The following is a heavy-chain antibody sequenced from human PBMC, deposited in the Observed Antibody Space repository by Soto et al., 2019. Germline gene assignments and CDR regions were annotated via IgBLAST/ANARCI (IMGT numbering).Heavy chain of an antibody. Sequence: QITLKESGPTLVKPTQTLTLTCTFSGFSLTETGMGVGWIRQPPGKALEWLALIYWDDDKRYSPSLKRGLTISKDASKNQVVLTKTNVDAVDTATYYCAHRRSGYFDSWGQGTLVTGSS. CDR3: AHRRSGYFDS. CDR2: IYWDDDK. CDR1: GFSLTETGMG. J-gene: IGHJ4*02. V-gene: IGHV2-5*02.